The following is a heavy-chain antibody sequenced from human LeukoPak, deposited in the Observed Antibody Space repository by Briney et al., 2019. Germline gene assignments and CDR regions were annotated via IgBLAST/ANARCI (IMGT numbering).Heavy chain of an antibody. CDR3: AKMAYYDSSGYYFDY. CDR2: ISGSGGST. D-gene: IGHD3-22*01. CDR1: GFTFSSYG. V-gene: IGHV3-23*01. Sequence: GGSLRLSCAASGFTFSSYGMSWVRQAPGKGLEWVSAISGSGGSTYYADSVKGRFTISRDNSKNTLYLQMNSLRAEDTAVYYCAKMAYYDSSGYYFDYWGQGTLVTVSS. J-gene: IGHJ4*02.